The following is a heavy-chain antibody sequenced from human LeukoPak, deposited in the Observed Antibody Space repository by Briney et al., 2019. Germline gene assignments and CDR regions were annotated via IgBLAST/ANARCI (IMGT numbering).Heavy chain of an antibody. CDR2: ISGSGGST. CDR3: AKGHKDFWSGYYLDY. Sequence: GGSLRLSCAASGFTFSSYAMSWVRQAPGKGLEWVSAISGSGGSTYYADSVKGRFTISRDNSKNTLYLQMNSLRAEDTAVYYCAKGHKDFWSGYYLDYWGQGTLVTVSS. J-gene: IGHJ4*02. CDR1: GFTFSSYA. V-gene: IGHV3-23*01. D-gene: IGHD3-3*01.